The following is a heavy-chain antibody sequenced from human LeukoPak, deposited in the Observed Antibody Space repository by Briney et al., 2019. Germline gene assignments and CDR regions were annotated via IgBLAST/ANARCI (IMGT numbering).Heavy chain of an antibody. D-gene: IGHD5-12*01. CDR1: GYTFTSYY. J-gene: IGHJ4*02. CDR3: ATEGYSGYDFGFY. Sequence: ASVKVSCKASGYTFTSYYMHWVRQAPGQGLEWMGGFDPEDGETIYAQKFQGRVTMTEDTSTDTAYMELSSLRSEDTAVYYCATEGYSGYDFGFYWGQGTLVTVSS. CDR2: FDPEDGET. V-gene: IGHV1-24*01.